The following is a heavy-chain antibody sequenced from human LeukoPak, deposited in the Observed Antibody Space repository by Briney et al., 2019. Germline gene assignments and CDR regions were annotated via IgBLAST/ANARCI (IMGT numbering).Heavy chain of an antibody. CDR3: ARRSSSWENWFDP. V-gene: IGHV4-59*01. Sequence: PSETLSLTCTVSGGSIASNSWTWIRQPPGKGLEWIGYIYYSGTTNYHPSLKSRVTMSVDMSKNQFSLNLSSVTAADTAVYYCARRSSSWENWFDPWGQGTLVTVSS. J-gene: IGHJ5*02. CDR1: GGSIASNS. CDR2: IYYSGTT. D-gene: IGHD6-13*01.